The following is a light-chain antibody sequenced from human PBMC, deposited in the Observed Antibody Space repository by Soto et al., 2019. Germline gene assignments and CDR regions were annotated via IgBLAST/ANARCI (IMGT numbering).Light chain of an antibody. J-gene: IGKJ1*01. CDR2: DAS. Sequence: DIQVTQSPPTLSASVGDRVTITCRASQTIITWMAWYQQKPGKAPKLLVYDASTLQSGVASRFSGSGSGTEFTLIISGLQPDDSATYYCQQYTNTNNPWMFGQGTKVDI. CDR1: QTIITW. V-gene: IGKV1-5*01. CDR3: QQYTNTNNPWM.